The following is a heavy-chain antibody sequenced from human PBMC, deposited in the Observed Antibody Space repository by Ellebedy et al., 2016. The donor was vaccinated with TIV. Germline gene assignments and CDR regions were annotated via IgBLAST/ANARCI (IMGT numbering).Heavy chain of an antibody. V-gene: IGHV4-59*01. J-gene: IGHJ2*01. CDR1: GDSISTYY. Sequence: SETLSLTCIVSGDSISTYYWNWIRQPPGKGLEWIGYIYYESTSYNPSLKSRVTISVDTSKNQFSLILSSVTAADTAMYYCARDPSGYWYFDLWGRGTLVTVSS. CDR2: IYYEST. CDR3: ARDPSGYWYFDL. D-gene: IGHD2-15*01.